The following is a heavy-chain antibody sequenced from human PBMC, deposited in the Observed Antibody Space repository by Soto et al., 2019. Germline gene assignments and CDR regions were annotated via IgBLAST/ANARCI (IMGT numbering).Heavy chain of an antibody. CDR1: GGSISRYY. CDR3: ARDLWGYCGTDCYPLDV. V-gene: IGHV4-59*01. Sequence: SETLSLTCTVSGGSISRYYWSWIRQPPGKGLEWIGYLYNAGSTIYNPSLKSRVTISVDMSQNQFSLNLNYVTAADTAVYYCARDLWGYCGTDCYPLDVWGQGTTITVSS. CDR2: LYNAGST. J-gene: IGHJ6*02. D-gene: IGHD2-21*02.